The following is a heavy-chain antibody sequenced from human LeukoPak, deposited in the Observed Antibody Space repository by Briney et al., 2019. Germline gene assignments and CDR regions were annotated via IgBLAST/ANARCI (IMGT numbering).Heavy chain of an antibody. V-gene: IGHV3-48*01. Sequence: GGSLRLSCAAAGFTFSSFGINWVRQIPGKGLEWISYISSSSSTKYYADSVKGRFTISRDNAKNSLYLQMNSLRADDTAVYYCALGAAGSPFDYWGQGTLVTVSS. CDR1: GFTFSSFG. D-gene: IGHD6-13*01. CDR3: ALGAAGSPFDY. J-gene: IGHJ4*02. CDR2: ISSSSSTK.